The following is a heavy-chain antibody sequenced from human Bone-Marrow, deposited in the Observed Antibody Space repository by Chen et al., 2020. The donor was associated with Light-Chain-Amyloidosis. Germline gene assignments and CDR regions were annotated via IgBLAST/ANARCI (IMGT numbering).Heavy chain of an antibody. D-gene: IGHD5-12*01. CDR2: IYPDDSDA. V-gene: IGHV5-51*01. J-gene: IGHJ4*02. Sequence: EVQLEQSGPEVKKPGESLKISCKGSGYTFPNYWIGWVRQMPGKGLEWMGVIYPDDSDARYSPSFEGQVNISADKSITTAYLQWRSLKASGTAMYYCARRRDGYNFDYWGQGTLVTVSS. CDR1: GYTFPNYW. CDR3: ARRRDGYNFDY.